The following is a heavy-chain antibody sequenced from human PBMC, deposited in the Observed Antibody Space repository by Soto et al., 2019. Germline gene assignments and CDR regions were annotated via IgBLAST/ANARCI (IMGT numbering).Heavy chain of an antibody. V-gene: IGHV3-23*01. Sequence: PGGSLRLSCATSGLTFSSYAMSWVRQAPGKGLEWVSAISGSGGSTYYADSVKGRFTISRDNSKNTLYLQMNSLRAEDTAVYYCAKGDDYVWGSYRYPDYWGQGTLVTVSS. D-gene: IGHD3-16*02. J-gene: IGHJ4*02. CDR3: AKGDDYVWGSYRYPDY. CDR1: GLTFSSYA. CDR2: ISGSGGST.